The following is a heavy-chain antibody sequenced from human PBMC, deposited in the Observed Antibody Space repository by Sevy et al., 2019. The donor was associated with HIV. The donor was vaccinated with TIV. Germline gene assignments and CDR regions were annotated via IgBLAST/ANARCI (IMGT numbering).Heavy chain of an antibody. V-gene: IGHV3-23*01. CDR1: GFTFSSYA. J-gene: IGHJ6*02. CDR2: ISGSGGST. D-gene: IGHD3-3*01. Sequence: GGSLRLSCAASGFTFSSYAMSWVRQAPGKGLEWVSAISGSGGSTYYADSVKGRFTISRDNSKNTRYLQRNSLRAEDTAVYYSAKDRPDYDFWCGYYTFDYYYYGMDVWGQGTTVTVSS. CDR3: AKDRPDYDFWCGYYTFDYYYYGMDV.